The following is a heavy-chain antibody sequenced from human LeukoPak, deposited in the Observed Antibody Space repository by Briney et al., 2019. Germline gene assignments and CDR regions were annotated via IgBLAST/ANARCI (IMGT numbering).Heavy chain of an antibody. CDR1: GFTFSSYW. D-gene: IGHD1-1*01. CDR3: ATSGYNWNDSYYYGMDV. V-gene: IGHV3-7*05. J-gene: IGHJ6*01. Sequence: PGGSLRLSCAASGFTFSSYWMSWVRQAPGKGLEWVANIKQDGSEKYYVDSVKGRFTISRDNAKNSLYLQMNSLRAEDTAVYYCATSGYNWNDSYYYGMDVGGQGPRSPSPQ. CDR2: IKQDGSEK.